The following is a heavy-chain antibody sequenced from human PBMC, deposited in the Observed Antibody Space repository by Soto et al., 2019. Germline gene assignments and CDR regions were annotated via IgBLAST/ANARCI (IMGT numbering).Heavy chain of an antibody. Sequence: VASVKVSCKVSGYTLTELSMHWVRQAPGKGLEWMGGFDPEDGETIYAQKFQGRVTMTEDTSTDTAYMELSSLRSEDRAVYDCATDIAYCTNGVCPFWGQGTLVTVSS. CDR2: FDPEDGET. CDR1: GYTLTELS. CDR3: ATDIAYCTNGVCPF. D-gene: IGHD2-8*01. J-gene: IGHJ4*02. V-gene: IGHV1-24*01.